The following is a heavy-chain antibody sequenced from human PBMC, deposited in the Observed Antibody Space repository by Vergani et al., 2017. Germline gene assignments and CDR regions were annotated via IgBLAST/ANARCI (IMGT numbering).Heavy chain of an antibody. J-gene: IGHJ4*02. CDR1: GYSFTSYW. D-gene: IGHD6-19*01. CDR2: IYPGDSDT. Sequence: EVQLVQSGAAVKTPGESLKISCKGSGYSFTSYWIGWVRQLPGQGLEWMGIIYPGDSDTRYSPSFQGQVTISTDKSISTAYLQWSSLKASDTAMYYCARANSLYSSGWRHFDYWGQGTLVTFSS. V-gene: IGHV5-51*03. CDR3: ARANSLYSSGWRHFDY.